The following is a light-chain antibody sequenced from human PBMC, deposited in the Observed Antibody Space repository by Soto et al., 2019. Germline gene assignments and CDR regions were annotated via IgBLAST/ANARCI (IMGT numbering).Light chain of an antibody. V-gene: IGKV3-11*01. J-gene: IGKJ1*01. CDR1: QSISSY. CDR3: QQRSNWPWT. Sequence: TQSPSTLSASVGDRVTISCRASQSISSYLAWYQQKPGQAPRLLIYDASNRATGIPARFSGSGSATDFTLTISSLEPEDFAVYYCQQRSNWPWTFGQGTKVDIK. CDR2: DAS.